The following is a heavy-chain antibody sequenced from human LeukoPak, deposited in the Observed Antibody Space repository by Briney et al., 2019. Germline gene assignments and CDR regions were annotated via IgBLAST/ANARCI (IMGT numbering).Heavy chain of an antibody. V-gene: IGHV1-69*05. D-gene: IGHD3-22*01. Sequence: PVASVKVSCKASGGTFSSYAISWVRQAPGQGLEWMGGIIPIFGTANYAQKFQGRVTITTDESTSTAYMELSSLRSEDTAVYYCARTSSSGYYYVYFDYWGQGTLVTVSS. CDR2: IIPIFGTA. J-gene: IGHJ4*02. CDR1: GGTFSSYA. CDR3: ARTSSSGYYYVYFDY.